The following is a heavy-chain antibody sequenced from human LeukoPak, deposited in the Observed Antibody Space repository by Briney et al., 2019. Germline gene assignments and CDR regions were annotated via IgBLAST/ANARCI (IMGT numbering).Heavy chain of an antibody. CDR3: ARWEPLLWFGESPSVFDY. D-gene: IGHD3-10*01. J-gene: IGHJ4*02. V-gene: IGHV4-39*07. CDR2: IYYSGST. Sequence: SETLSLTCTVSGGSISSSSYYWGWIRQPPGKGLEWIGSIYYSGSTYYNPSLKSRVTISVDTSKNQFSLKLSSVTAADTAVYYCARWEPLLWFGESPSVFDYWGQGTLVTVSS. CDR1: GGSISSSSYY.